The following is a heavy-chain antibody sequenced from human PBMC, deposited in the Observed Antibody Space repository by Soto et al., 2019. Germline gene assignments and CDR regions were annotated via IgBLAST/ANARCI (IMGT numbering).Heavy chain of an antibody. CDR2: MNPNSGNT. Sequence: QVQLVQSGAEVKKPGSSVKVSCKASGGTFSSYAISWVRQAPGQGLEWMGWMNPNSGNTGYAQKFQGRVTMTRNTSISTAYMELSSLRSEDTAVYYCARGSGFWSGYCMDVWGQGTTVTVSS. CDR3: ARGSGFWSGYCMDV. D-gene: IGHD3-3*01. V-gene: IGHV1-8*02. CDR1: GGTFSSYA. J-gene: IGHJ6*02.